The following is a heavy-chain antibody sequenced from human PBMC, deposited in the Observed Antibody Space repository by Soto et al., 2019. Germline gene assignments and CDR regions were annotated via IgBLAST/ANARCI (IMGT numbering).Heavy chain of an antibody. CDR1: GFTFSTYW. Sequence: EVQLVESGGGLVQPGGSLRLSCAASGFTFSTYWMSWVRQAPGKGLEWVANINQDGSEKYYVDSVKGRFNISRDNAKNSLYLQMTSLRADDTAVYYCARARGWNIVIIPAASDYWGQGTLVTVSS. J-gene: IGHJ4*02. CDR2: INQDGSEK. CDR3: ARARGWNIVIIPAASDY. D-gene: IGHD2-2*01. V-gene: IGHV3-7*01.